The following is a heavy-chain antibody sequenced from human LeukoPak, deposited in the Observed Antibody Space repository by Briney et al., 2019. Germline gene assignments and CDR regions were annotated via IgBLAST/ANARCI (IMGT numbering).Heavy chain of an antibody. CDR3: AKNPYEYYFDY. CDR1: GYTLTGYY. V-gene: IGHV1-2*02. Sequence: ASVKVSCKASGYTLTGYYMHWVRLAPGQELEWMGWINPSSGDTNYAQKFQGRVTMTRDTSISTAYMELSRLRSDDTAVYYCAKNPYEYYFDYWGQGTLVTVSS. J-gene: IGHJ4*02. D-gene: IGHD5-12*01. CDR2: INPSSGDT.